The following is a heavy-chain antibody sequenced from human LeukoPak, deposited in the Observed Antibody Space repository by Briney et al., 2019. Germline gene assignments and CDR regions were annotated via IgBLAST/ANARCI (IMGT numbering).Heavy chain of an antibody. J-gene: IGHJ4*02. D-gene: IGHD6-13*01. CDR2: ISSRSTYI. Sequence: GGSLRLSCAASGFTFSTYSMNWVRQAPGKGLEWVSSISSRSTYIYYGDSMKGRFTISRDNAKNSLYLQMNSLRAEDTAVYYCARESRFVAAAGTVDYWGQGTLVTVSS. CDR3: ARESRFVAAAGTVDY. CDR1: GFTFSTYS. V-gene: IGHV3-21*01.